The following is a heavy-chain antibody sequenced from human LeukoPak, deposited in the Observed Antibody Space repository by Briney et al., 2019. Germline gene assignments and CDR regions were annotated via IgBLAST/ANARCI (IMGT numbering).Heavy chain of an antibody. CDR1: GYTFTGYY. J-gene: IGHJ4*02. D-gene: IGHD4/OR15-4a*01. V-gene: IGHV1-2*02. CDR2: INPNSGVT. Sequence: ASVKVSCTASGYTFTGYYIHWVRQAPGQGLECMGWINPNSGVTNYAQKFQGRVSMTRDTSITTAYMELSRLTPDDTAVYYCASLTNYQRTDFDYWGQGTLVTVSS. CDR3: ASLTNYQRTDFDY.